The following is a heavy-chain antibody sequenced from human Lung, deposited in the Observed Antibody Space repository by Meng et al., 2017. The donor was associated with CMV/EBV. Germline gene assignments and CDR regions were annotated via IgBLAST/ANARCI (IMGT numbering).Heavy chain of an antibody. CDR1: GFTFDNYA. CDR3: AKAVVPVYYYYGMDV. D-gene: IGHD2-15*01. CDR2: ISGIGGNS. J-gene: IGHJ6*02. Sequence: GESLKISCTASGFTFDNYAMSWVRQAPGKGLEWVSVISGIGGNSYYAESVKGRFTVSRDNSKNTLYLHMNGLRADDTAVYYCAKAVVPVYYYYGMDVWGRGTXVTVS. V-gene: IGHV3-23*01.